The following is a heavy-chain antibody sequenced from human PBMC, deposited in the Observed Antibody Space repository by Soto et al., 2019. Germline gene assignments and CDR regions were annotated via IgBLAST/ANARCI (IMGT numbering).Heavy chain of an antibody. CDR2: IIPILGIA. D-gene: IGHD4-17*01. CDR3: ARGPLDYGDYGDY. Sequence: QVQLVQSGAEVKKPGSSVKVSCKASGGTFSSYTISWVRQAPGQGLEWMGRIIPILGIANYAQKFQGRVTMTADKSTSTAYMELSSLRSEDTAVYYCARGPLDYGDYGDYWGQGTLVTVSS. V-gene: IGHV1-69*02. CDR1: GGTFSSYT. J-gene: IGHJ4*02.